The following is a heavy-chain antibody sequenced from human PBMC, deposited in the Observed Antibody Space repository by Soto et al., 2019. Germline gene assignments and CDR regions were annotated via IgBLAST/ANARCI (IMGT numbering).Heavy chain of an antibody. J-gene: IGHJ4*02. CDR2: ISYDGSNK. CDR3: AREXYDY. V-gene: IGHV3-30-3*01. Sequence: GGSLRLSCAASGFTFGSYAMHWVRQAPDKGLEWVTLISYDGSNKYYADSVKGRFTISRDNSKNTVSLQMNSLRTEDTAVYYCAREXYDYWGQGTLVTVSS. CDR1: GFTFGSYA.